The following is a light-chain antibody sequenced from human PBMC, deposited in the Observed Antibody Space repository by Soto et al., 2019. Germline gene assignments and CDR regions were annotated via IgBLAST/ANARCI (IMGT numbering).Light chain of an antibody. Sequence: DIQMTQSPSSLAESVGDEVTITFRASQTIMTYLNWYQLKPGKPPRLLIYAASSLQSGVPSRFSGSGSGTDFTLTITSLQPEDFATYSGQQIYNAPQTFGQGPKVEIK. CDR2: AAS. CDR3: QQIYNAPQT. J-gene: IGKJ1*01. CDR1: QTIMTY. V-gene: IGKV1-39*01.